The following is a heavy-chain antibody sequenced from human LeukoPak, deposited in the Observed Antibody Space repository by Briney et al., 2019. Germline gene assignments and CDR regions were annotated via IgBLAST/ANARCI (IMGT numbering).Heavy chain of an antibody. V-gene: IGHV1-2*02. D-gene: IGHD2-15*01. J-gene: IGHJ4*02. CDR1: GYTFTSYY. CDR3: ARDSIYCSGGSCYTIDY. CDR2: INPNSGGT. Sequence: ASVKVSCKASGYTFTSYYMHWVRQAPGQGLEWMGWINPNSGGTNYAQKFQGRVTMTRDTSISTAYMELSRLRSDDTAVYYCARDSIYCSGGSCYTIDYWGQGTLVTVSS.